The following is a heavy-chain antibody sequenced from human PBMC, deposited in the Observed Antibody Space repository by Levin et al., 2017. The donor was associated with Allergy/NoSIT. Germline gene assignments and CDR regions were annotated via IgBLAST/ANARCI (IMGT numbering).Heavy chain of an antibody. CDR1: GYTFTTYG. CDR3: ARAWDYFDSGINVPPDY. CDR2: ISTHNGNT. D-gene: IGHD3-10*01. V-gene: IGHV1-18*01. Sequence: ASVKVSCKAFGYTFTTYGITWVRQAPGQGLEWMGWISTHNGNTNYAQKFQGRVTMTTDTSTSTAYMELRSLRSDDAAMYYCARAWDYFDSGINVPPDYWGQGSPVTVSS. J-gene: IGHJ4*02.